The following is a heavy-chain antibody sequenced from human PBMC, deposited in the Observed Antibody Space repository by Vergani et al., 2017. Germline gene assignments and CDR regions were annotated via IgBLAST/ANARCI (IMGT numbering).Heavy chain of an antibody. Sequence: QVQLQESGPGLVKPSQTLSLTCTVSGGSISSGSYYWSWIRQPAGKGLEWIGRIYTSGSTNYNPSLKSRVTMTRDTSTSTVYMELSSLRSEDTAVYYCARDLYGITGTSGYWGQGTLVTVSS. D-gene: IGHD1-7*01. J-gene: IGHJ4*02. CDR3: ARDLYGITGTSGY. CDR1: GGSISSGSYY. V-gene: IGHV4-61*02. CDR2: IYTSGST.